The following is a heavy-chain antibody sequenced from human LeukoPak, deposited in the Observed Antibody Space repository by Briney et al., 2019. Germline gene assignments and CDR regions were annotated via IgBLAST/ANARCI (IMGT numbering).Heavy chain of an antibody. V-gene: IGHV4-34*01. CDR3: ANAEDRGYGMDA. CDR1: GVSFCGYY. D-gene: IGHD3-10*01. CDR2: LNHSRST. J-gene: IGHJ6*02. Sequence: PSETLSLTCSVWGVSFCGYYWMWMRQPPGKGREGRGELNHSRSTNYNPPLKSRATISVDTSNNQLSLQRSSVTAADTAVYYCANAEDRGYGMDAWGQGTTVTVSS.